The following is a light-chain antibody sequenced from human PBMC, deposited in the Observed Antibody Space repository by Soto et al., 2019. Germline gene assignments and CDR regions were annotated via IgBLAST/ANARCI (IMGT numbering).Light chain of an antibody. CDR3: QKYNSAPWT. V-gene: IGKV1-27*01. CDR1: QGISNY. Sequence: DIQMTQSPSSLSASVGDRVTITCRASQGISNYLAWYQQQPGKVPKLLIYVASTLQSGVPSRFSGSGSGTYFTLTISSLQPEDVATYYCQKYNSAPWTFGQGTKVEIK. CDR2: VAS. J-gene: IGKJ1*01.